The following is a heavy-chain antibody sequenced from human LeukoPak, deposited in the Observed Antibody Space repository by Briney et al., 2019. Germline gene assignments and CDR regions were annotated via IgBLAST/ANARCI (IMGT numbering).Heavy chain of an antibody. CDR1: GYTFTAYY. V-gene: IGHV1-2*02. Sequence: GASVKVSCKASGYTFTAYYMHWVRQAPGQGLEWMGWINPNSGGTNSSQKFQDRVTLTRDTSISTAYMELGSLRSDDTAVYYCARDLERYYDILTGSYYYYYYGMDVWGQGTTVTVSS. CDR3: ARDLERYYDILTGSYYYYYYGMDV. J-gene: IGHJ6*02. D-gene: IGHD3-9*01. CDR2: INPNSGGT.